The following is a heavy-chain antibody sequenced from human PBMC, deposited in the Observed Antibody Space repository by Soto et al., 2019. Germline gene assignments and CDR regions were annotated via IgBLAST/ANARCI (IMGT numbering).Heavy chain of an antibody. J-gene: IGHJ4*02. CDR3: AKGIYGSGSYYKDPLDY. CDR2: ISWNSGSI. D-gene: IGHD3-10*01. CDR1: GFTFDDYA. V-gene: IGHV3-9*01. Sequence: GGSLRLSCAASGFTFDDYAMHWVRQAPGKGLEWVSGISWNSGSIGYADSVKGRFTISRDNAKNSLYLQMNSLRAEDTALYYCAKGIYGSGSYYKDPLDYWGQGTLVTVSS.